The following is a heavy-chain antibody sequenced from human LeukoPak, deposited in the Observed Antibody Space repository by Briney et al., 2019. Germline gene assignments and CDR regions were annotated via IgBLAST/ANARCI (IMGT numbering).Heavy chain of an antibody. CDR1: GFTFSSYA. D-gene: IGHD5-24*01. CDR2: ISGSGGST. J-gene: IGHJ3*02. V-gene: IGHV3-23*01. CDR3: ARVWMATTNAFDI. Sequence: AGGSLRLSCAASGFTFSSYAMSWVRQAPGKGLEWVSAISGSGGSTYYADSVKGRFTISRDNSKNTLYLQMNSLRAEDTAVYYCARVWMATTNAFDIWGQGTMVTVSS.